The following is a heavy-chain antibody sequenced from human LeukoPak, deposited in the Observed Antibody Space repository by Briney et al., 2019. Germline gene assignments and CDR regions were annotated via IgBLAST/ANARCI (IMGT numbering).Heavy chain of an antibody. V-gene: IGHV4-30-2*01. D-gene: IGHD3-22*01. CDR2: IYHSGST. J-gene: IGHJ4*02. CDR1: GGSISSGGYS. Sequence: PSETLSLTCAVSGGSISSGGYSWSWIRQPPGKGLEWIGYIYHSGSTYYNPSLKSRVTISVDRSKNQFSLKLSCVTAADTAVYYCARGPYYYDSSGYIDYWGQGTLVTVSS. CDR3: ARGPYYYDSSGYIDY.